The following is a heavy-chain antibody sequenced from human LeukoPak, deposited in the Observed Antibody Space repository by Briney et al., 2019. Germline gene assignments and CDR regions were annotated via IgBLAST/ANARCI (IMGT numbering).Heavy chain of an antibody. V-gene: IGHV3-74*01. D-gene: IGHD1-14*01. CDR1: GFTFSSYW. CDR3: ARDRTTYAFDI. J-gene: IGHJ3*02. CDR2: INSDGSST. Sequence: PGGSLRLSCAASGFTFSSYWMHWVRQAPGKGLVWVSHINSDGSSTTYADSVKGRFTISRDNAKNTLYLQMNSLRAEDTAVYYCARDRTTYAFDIWGQGTMVTVSS.